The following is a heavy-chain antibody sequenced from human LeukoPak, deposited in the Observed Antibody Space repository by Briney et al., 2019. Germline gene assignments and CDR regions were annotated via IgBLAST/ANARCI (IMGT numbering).Heavy chain of an antibody. CDR1: GFRFSSYS. CDR2: ITSSSTL. J-gene: IGHJ4*02. D-gene: IGHD5-18*01. Sequence: GGSLRLSCAASGFRFSSYSMNWVRQAPGKGLEWVSYITSSSTLYYADSVKGRFTISRDNAKNSLYLQMNSLRAEDTAVYYCAKDTSMVTGYYFDYWGQGTLVTVSS. CDR3: AKDTSMVTGYYFDY. V-gene: IGHV3-48*01.